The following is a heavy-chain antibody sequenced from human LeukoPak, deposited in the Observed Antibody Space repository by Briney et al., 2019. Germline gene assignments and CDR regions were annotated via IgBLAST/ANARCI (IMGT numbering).Heavy chain of an antibody. CDR1: GFTFSDYY. V-gene: IGHV3-11*04. CDR2: ISSGGSNT. CDR3: ARGSMVRGVPADY. J-gene: IGHJ4*02. D-gene: IGHD3-10*01. Sequence: GGSLRLSCAGSGFTFSDYYLTWIRQAPGKGLEWVSYISSGGSNTYYADSVKGRFTISRDNSKNTLYLQMNSLRAEDTAVYYCARGSMVRGVPADYWGQGTLVTVSS.